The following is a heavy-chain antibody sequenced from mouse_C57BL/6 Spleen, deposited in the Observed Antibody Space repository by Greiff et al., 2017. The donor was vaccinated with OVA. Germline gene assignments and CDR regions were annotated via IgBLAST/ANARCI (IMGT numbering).Heavy chain of an antibody. Sequence: VQLQQSGAELVRPGASVKLSCKASGYTFTDYYINWVKQRPGQGLEWIARIYPGSGNTYYNEKFKGKATLTAEKSSSTAYMQLSSLTSEDSAVYFCAREAYDSYAMDYWGQGTSVTVSS. CDR1: GYTFTDYY. J-gene: IGHJ4*01. CDR3: AREAYDSYAMDY. V-gene: IGHV1-76*01. D-gene: IGHD6-5*01. CDR2: IYPGSGNT.